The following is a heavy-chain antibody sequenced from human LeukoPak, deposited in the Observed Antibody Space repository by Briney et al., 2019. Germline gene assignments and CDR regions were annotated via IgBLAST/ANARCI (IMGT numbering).Heavy chain of an antibody. V-gene: IGHV4-59*01. Sequence: TSETLSLTCTVSGGSISSYYWSWIRQPPGKGLEWIGYIYYSGSTNYNPSLKSRVTTSVDTSKNQFSLKLSSVTAADTAVYYCARYNWNHFDCWGQGTLVTVSS. CDR3: ARYNWNHFDC. D-gene: IGHD1-20*01. J-gene: IGHJ4*02. CDR2: IYYSGST. CDR1: GGSISSYY.